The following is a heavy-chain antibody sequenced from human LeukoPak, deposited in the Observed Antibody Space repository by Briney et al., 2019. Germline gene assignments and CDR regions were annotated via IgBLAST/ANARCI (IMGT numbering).Heavy chain of an antibody. D-gene: IGHD2-21*01. V-gene: IGHV3-48*01. Sequence: GGSLRLSCAASGFTFKDYSMNWVRQAPGKGLEFVSYISSSHIYYADSVQGRFTISRDNAKSSLYLEMNSLRAEDTAVHYCARDHDWGFDYWGQGILVTVSS. CDR3: ARDHDWGFDY. CDR2: ISSSHI. CDR1: GFTFKDYS. J-gene: IGHJ4*02.